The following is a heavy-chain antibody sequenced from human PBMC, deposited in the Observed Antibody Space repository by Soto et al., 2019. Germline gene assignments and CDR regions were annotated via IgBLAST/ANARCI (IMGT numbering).Heavy chain of an antibody. V-gene: IGHV3-21*01. Sequence: GGSLRLSCAASGFTFSSYSMNWVRQAPGKGLEWVSSISSSSSYIYYADSVKGRFTISRDNAKNSLYLQMNSLRAEDTAVYYCARDXESGPVQYYDYYYGMDVRGQGTTVTVSS. D-gene: IGHD6-25*01. J-gene: IGHJ6*02. CDR3: ARDXESGPVQYYDYYYGMDV. CDR1: GFTFSSYS. CDR2: ISSSSSYI.